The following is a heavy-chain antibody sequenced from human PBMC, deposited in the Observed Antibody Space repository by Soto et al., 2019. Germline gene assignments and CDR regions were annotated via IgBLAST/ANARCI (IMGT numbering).Heavy chain of an antibody. Sequence: EVQLVESGGGLVQPGGSLRLSCEAAGFTFSNHWIHWVRQAPGKGLVWVSRINGDGTGTFYADSVRGRFAISRDNAENTVYLQMNSLRAEDTAVYYCARGIQYRYGMDVWGQGTTVTVSS. CDR3: ARGIQYRYGMDV. CDR1: GFTFSNHW. CDR2: INGDGTGT. V-gene: IGHV3-74*01. J-gene: IGHJ6*02. D-gene: IGHD5-18*01.